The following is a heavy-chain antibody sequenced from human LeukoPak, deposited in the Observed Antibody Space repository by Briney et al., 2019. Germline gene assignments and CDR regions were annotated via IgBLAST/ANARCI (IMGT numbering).Heavy chain of an antibody. J-gene: IGHJ6*03. V-gene: IGHV1-69*05. CDR1: GGTFSSYA. Sequence: SVKVSCKASGGTFSSYAISWVRQAPGQGLEWMGRIIPIFGTANCAQKFQGRVTITTDESTSTAYMELSSLRSEDTAVYYCATSDQLPYWNYYYYYMDVWGKGTTVTVSS. CDR2: IIPIFGTA. CDR3: ATSDQLPYWNYYYYYMDV. D-gene: IGHD2-2*02.